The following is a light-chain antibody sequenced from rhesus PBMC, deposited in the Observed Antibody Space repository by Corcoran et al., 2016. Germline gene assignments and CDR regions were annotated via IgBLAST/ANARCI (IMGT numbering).Light chain of an antibody. CDR2: GAA. J-gene: IGKJ2*01. V-gene: IGKV3-53*01. CDR3: QKYSSSPHS. Sequence: QVILTQSPATLSLSPGERATLSCRASQSVSSYLAWYQQKPGQAPRLLIHGAASRATGLPDRVCGRGSGTEFTRTISSLDPEDFAVYYCQKYSSSPHSFGQGTKVEIK. CDR1: QSVSSY.